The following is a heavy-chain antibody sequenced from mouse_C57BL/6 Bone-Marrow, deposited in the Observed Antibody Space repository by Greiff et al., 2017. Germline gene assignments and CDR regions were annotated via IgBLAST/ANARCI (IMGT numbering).Heavy chain of an antibody. J-gene: IGHJ2*01. CDR2: IHPNSGST. CDR1: GYTFTSYW. Sequence: QVQLQQPGAELVKPGASVKLSCKASGYTFTSYWMHWVKQRPGQGLEWIGMIHPNSGSTNYNEKFKSKATLTVDKSSSTAYMQLSSLTSEDSAVYYCARGGKDYENFDYWGQGTTLTVSS. V-gene: IGHV1-64*01. D-gene: IGHD2-4*01. CDR3: ARGGKDYENFDY.